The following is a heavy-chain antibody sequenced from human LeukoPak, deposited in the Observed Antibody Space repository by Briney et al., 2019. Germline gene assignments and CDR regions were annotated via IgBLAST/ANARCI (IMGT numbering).Heavy chain of an antibody. Sequence: PSETLSLTCTVSGYSISSGYYRGWIRQPPGKGLEWIGSIYHSGSTHYNPSLKSRVTISVDTSKNQFSLKLSSVTAADTAVYYCARVTIGYCSGGSCNHAFDIWGQGTMVTVSS. J-gene: IGHJ3*02. D-gene: IGHD2-15*01. V-gene: IGHV4-38-2*02. CDR2: IYHSGST. CDR1: GYSISSGYY. CDR3: ARVTIGYCSGGSCNHAFDI.